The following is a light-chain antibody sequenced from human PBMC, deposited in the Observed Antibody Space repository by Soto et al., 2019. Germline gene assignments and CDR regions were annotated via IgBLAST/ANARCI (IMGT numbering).Light chain of an antibody. CDR2: EGS. CDR1: SSDVGRYNL. V-gene: IGLV2-23*01. CDR3: SSDAGTTTFVV. J-gene: IGLJ2*01. Sequence: QSALTQPASVSGSPGQSITISCTGSSSDVGRYNLVSWYQHHPGKAPKLMIYEGSKRPSGVSNRFSGSKSGSTASLTISGLQAEDEADYYCSSDAGTTTFVVFGGGTKLTVL.